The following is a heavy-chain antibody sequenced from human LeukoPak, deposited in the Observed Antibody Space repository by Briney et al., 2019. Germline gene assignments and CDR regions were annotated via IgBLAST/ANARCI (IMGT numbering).Heavy chain of an antibody. CDR1: GYTFTSYG. J-gene: IGHJ3*02. V-gene: IGHV1-18*01. Sequence: ASVKVSCKASGYTFTSYGISWVRQAPGQGLEWMGWISAYNGNTNYAQKLRGRVTMTTDTSTSTAYMELRSLRSDDTAVYYCARDTITFGGVIVRENAFDIWGQGTMVTVSS. D-gene: IGHD3-16*02. CDR3: ARDTITFGGVIVRENAFDI. CDR2: ISAYNGNT.